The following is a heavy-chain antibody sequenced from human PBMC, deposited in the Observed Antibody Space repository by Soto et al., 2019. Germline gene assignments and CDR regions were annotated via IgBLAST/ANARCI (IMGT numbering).Heavy chain of an antibody. CDR2: GSPGCDTV. CDR1: GFPYSVYN. J-gene: IGHJ3*01. Sequence: DVQLAESGGGFGQPGGAPRPSCVTSGFPYSVYNMDWVRQVPGKGLEWLAYGSPGCDTVHYADSVNGRFFISRDTPRNSVFLQMNSLRHEDTAVYYCVRGSRANCFDLWGPGTVVTVSS. CDR3: VRGSRANCFDL. V-gene: IGHV3-48*02.